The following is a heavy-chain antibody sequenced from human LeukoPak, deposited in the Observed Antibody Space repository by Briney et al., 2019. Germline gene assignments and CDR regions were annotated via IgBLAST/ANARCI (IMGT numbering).Heavy chain of an antibody. CDR1: GFTFDDYG. Sequence: GGSLRLSCAASGFTFDDYGMSWVRQAPGKGLEWVSLIYSGGTTYYADSVKGRFTISRDNSKNTLYLQMNSLRAEDTAVYYCVKDASWMGEYYFDYWGQGTLVTVSS. CDR2: IYSGGTT. V-gene: IGHV3-66*02. J-gene: IGHJ4*02. D-gene: IGHD3-16*01. CDR3: VKDASWMGEYYFDY.